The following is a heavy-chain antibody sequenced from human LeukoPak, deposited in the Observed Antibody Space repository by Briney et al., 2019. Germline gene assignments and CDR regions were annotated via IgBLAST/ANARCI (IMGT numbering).Heavy chain of an antibody. CDR1: GFTFSSYS. Sequence: GGSLRLSCAASGFTFSSYSMNWVRQAPGKGLGWVSSISSSSSYIYYADSVKGRFTISRDNAKNSLYLQMNSLRAEDTAVYYCAKDGGYSSSWHEYWGQGTLVTVSS. V-gene: IGHV3-21*01. CDR2: ISSSSSYI. J-gene: IGHJ4*02. CDR3: AKDGGYSSSWHEY. D-gene: IGHD6-13*01.